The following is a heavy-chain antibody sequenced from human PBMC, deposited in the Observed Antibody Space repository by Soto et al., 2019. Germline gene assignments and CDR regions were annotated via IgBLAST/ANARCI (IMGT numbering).Heavy chain of an antibody. CDR3: ARDRGYSSSWYYFKH. D-gene: IGHD6-13*01. CDR2: ISAYNGNT. CDR1: GYTFTSYG. Sequence: ASVKVSCKASGYTFTSYGISWVRQAPGQGLEWMGWISAYNGNTNYAQKLQGRVTMTTDTSTSTAYMELRSLRSDDTAVYYCARDRGYSSSWYYFKHWGQGTLVTVSS. J-gene: IGHJ1*01. V-gene: IGHV1-18*01.